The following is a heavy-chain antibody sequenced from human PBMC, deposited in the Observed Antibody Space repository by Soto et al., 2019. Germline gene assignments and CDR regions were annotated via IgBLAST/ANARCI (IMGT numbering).Heavy chain of an antibody. CDR2: IYYSGST. Sequence: SETLCLTYTVSGGSISSGDYYWSWISQPPGKGLEWIGYIYYSGSTYYNPSLKSRVTISVDTSKNQFSLKLSSVTAADTAVYYCARDQVLMVREVPTLYGMDVWGQGTTVTVSS. D-gene: IGHD3-10*01. CDR1: GGSISSGDYY. J-gene: IGHJ6*02. V-gene: IGHV4-30-4*01. CDR3: ARDQVLMVREVPTLYGMDV.